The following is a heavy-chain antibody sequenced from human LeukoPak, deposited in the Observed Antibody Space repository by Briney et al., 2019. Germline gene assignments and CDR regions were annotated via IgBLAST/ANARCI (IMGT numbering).Heavy chain of an antibody. V-gene: IGHV3-9*01. D-gene: IGHD1-26*01. CDR1: GFIFDDYA. CDR2: ISWHSGTI. CDR3: AKDSGRCSDAFDI. Sequence: GGSLRLSCAASGFIFDDYAMHWVQQAPGKGLEWVSGISWHSGTIDYADSVKGRFTISRDSPKNSLYLQMNSLRVEDTALYYCAKDSGRCSDAFDIWGQGTMVTVSS. J-gene: IGHJ3*02.